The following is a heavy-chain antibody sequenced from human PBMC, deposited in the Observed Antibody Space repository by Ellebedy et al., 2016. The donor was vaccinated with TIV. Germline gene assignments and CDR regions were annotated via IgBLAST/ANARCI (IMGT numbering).Heavy chain of an antibody. CDR2: INHSGST. D-gene: IGHD3-10*01. CDR3: ARVTGLYYFDY. CDR1: GGSFSGYY. Sequence: SETLSLTXAVYGGSFSGYYWSWIRQPPGKGLEWIGEINHSGSTNYNPSLKSRVTISVDTSKNQFSLKLSSVTAADTAVYYCARVTGLYYFDYWGQGTLVTVSS. J-gene: IGHJ4*02. V-gene: IGHV4-34*01.